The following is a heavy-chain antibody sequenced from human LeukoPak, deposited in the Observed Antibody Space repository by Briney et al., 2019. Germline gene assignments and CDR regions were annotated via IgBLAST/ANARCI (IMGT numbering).Heavy chain of an antibody. CDR1: GGTFSSYA. V-gene: IGHV1-69*04. J-gene: IGHJ6*02. Sequence: SAKVSCKASGGTFSSYAISWVRQAPGQGLEWMGRIIPILGIANYAQKFQGRVTITADKSTSTAYMELSSLRSEDTAVYYCARDPSEWLVRNYYYGMDVWGQGTTVTVSS. D-gene: IGHD6-19*01. CDR2: IIPILGIA. CDR3: ARDPSEWLVRNYYYGMDV.